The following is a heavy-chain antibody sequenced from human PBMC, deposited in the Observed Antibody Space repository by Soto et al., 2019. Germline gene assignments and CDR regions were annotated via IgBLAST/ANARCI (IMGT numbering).Heavy chain of an antibody. D-gene: IGHD6-19*01. V-gene: IGHV3-48*03. Sequence: SLILSCAASGFTFSSYEMNWVRQAPGKGLEWVSYISSSGSTIYYADSVKGRFTISRDNAKNSLYLQMNSLRAEDTAVYYCARVIAVAAYYYYYGMDGWGQGTTVVASS. J-gene: IGHJ6*02. CDR2: ISSSGSTI. CDR3: ARVIAVAAYYYYYGMDG. CDR1: GFTFSSYE.